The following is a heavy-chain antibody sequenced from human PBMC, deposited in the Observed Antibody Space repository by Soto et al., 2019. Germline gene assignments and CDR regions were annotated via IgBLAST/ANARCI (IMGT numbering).Heavy chain of an antibody. CDR2: INPNSGGT. D-gene: IGHD6-19*01. CDR1: GYTFTGYY. CDR3: ARSLQIAVAGTGWFDP. V-gene: IGHV1-2*02. J-gene: IGHJ5*02. Sequence: GASVNVSCKASGYTFTGYYMHWVRQAPGQGLEWMGWINPNSGGTNYAQKFQGRVTMTRDTSISTAYMELSRLRSDDTAVYYCARSLQIAVAGTGWFDPWGQGTLVTVSS.